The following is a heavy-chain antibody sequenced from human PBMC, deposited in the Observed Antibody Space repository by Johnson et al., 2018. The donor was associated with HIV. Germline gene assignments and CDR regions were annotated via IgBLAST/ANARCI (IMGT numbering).Heavy chain of an antibody. CDR3: ARELRGPDDFDI. V-gene: IGHV3-66*01. J-gene: IGHJ3*02. CDR2: IYSGGST. CDR1: GFTVSSNY. Sequence: VQLVESGGGLVQPGGSLRLSCAASGFTVSSNYMSWVRQAPGKGLEWVSVIYSGGSTYYADSVKGRFTISRDNSKSTLILQMNGLKDEDTAIYYCARELRGPDDFDIWGQGTMVTVSS.